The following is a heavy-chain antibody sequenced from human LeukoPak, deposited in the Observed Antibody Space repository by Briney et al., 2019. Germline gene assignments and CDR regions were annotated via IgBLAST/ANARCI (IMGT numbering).Heavy chain of an antibody. CDR1: VGSISSYD. J-gene: IGHJ3*02. CDR3: AGRQHIVVVTATRGSFDM. V-gene: IGHV4-59*01. Sequence: PSETLSLTCTVSVGSISSYDWSWIRHPPGKGLEWRGYVFNSGRTNLNPSLTSRATMSVDTSKNQFSLKLSSLTAADTAVYYCAGRQHIVVVTATRGSFDMWGKGTMVTVSS. D-gene: IGHD2-21*02. CDR2: VFNSGRT.